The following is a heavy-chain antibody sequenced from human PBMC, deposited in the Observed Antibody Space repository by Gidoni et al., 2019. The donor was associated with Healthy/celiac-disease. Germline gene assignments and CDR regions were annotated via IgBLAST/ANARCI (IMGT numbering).Heavy chain of an antibody. V-gene: IGHV4-39*01. D-gene: IGHD2-15*01. Sequence: QLQLQESGPGLVKPSETLSLTCTVSGGSISSSSYYWGWIRKPPGKGLEWSGSIYYSGSTYYNPSLKSRVTISVDTSKNQFSLKLSSVTAADTAVYYCARHGSIGYCSGGSCYSGPYYYYYGMDVWGQGTTVTVSS. CDR3: ARHGSIGYCSGGSCYSGPYYYYYGMDV. CDR1: GGSISSSSYY. CDR2: IYYSGST. J-gene: IGHJ6*02.